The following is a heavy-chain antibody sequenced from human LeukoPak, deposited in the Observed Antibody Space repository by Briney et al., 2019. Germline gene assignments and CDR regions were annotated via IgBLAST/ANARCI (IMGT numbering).Heavy chain of an antibody. CDR2: ISGSGGST. V-gene: IGHV3-23*01. J-gene: IGHJ3*02. CDR1: GFTFSSYA. Sequence: GGSLRLSCAASGFTFSSYAMSWLRQAPEKGLEWVSAISGSGGSTYYADSVKGRFTISRDNSKNTLYLQMNSLSAEDTAVYYCAKEEYYDSSGYYYVPLDAFDIWGQGTMVTVSS. D-gene: IGHD3-22*01. CDR3: AKEEYYDSSGYYYVPLDAFDI.